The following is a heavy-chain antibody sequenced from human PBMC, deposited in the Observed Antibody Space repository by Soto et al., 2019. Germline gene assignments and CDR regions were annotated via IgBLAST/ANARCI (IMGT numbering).Heavy chain of an antibody. Sequence: GASVKVSCKVSGGTFSSYAISWVRQAPGQGLEWMGGIIPIFGTANYAQKFQGRVTITADESTSTAYMELSSLRSEDTAVYYCARNGYYDSSGYYPFDYWGQGTLVTVSS. D-gene: IGHD3-22*01. V-gene: IGHV1-69*13. J-gene: IGHJ4*02. CDR2: IIPIFGTA. CDR1: GGTFSSYA. CDR3: ARNGYYDSSGYYPFDY.